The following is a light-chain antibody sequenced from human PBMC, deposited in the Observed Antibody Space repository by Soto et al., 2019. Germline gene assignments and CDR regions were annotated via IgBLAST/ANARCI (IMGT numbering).Light chain of an antibody. CDR2: HAS. V-gene: IGKV1-5*01. J-gene: IGKJ1*01. Sequence: DIQMTQSPSTLPASVGARLTITCRASQSISNWLAWYQQKPGTAPKVLIYHASNLQSGVPSRFSGGGSGTEFTLTINSLQPEDFGTYYCQQNYNIPITVGPGTKVDIK. CDR1: QSISNW. CDR3: QQNYNIPIT.